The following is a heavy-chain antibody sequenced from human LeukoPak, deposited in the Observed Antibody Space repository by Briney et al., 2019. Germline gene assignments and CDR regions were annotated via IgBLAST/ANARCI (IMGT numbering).Heavy chain of an antibody. D-gene: IGHD4-17*01. CDR3: ARHGAYSFDY. CDR1: GFAFSSYW. V-gene: IGHV3-7*01. CDR2: INQNGSDQ. J-gene: IGHJ4*02. Sequence: GGSLRLSCAASGFAFSSYWMGWVRQAPGKGLEWVANINQNGSDQYYADFVKGRFTISRDNAKISLFLQMNSLRAEDTAVYYCARHGAYSFDYWGQGTLVTVSS.